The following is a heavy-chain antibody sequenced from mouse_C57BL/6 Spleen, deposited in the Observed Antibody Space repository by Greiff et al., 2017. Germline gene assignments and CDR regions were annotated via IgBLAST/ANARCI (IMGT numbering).Heavy chain of an antibody. CDR2: IYPGSGST. V-gene: IGHV1-55*01. CDR3: ARNDGYYAWFAY. J-gene: IGHJ3*01. D-gene: IGHD2-3*01. CDR1: GYTFTSYW. Sequence: VQLQQPGAELVKPGASVKMSCKASGYTFTSYWITWVKQRPGQGLEWIGDIYPGSGSTNYNEKFKSKATLNVDPSSSTAYMQLSSLTSEDSAVYYCARNDGYYAWFAYWGQGTLVTVSA.